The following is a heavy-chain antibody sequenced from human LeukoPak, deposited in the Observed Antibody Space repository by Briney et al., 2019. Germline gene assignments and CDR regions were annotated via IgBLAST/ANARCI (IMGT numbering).Heavy chain of an antibody. CDR3: ATTGGSSGYYLDY. D-gene: IGHD3-22*01. V-gene: IGHV1-24*01. CDR1: GYTLTELS. Sequence: ASVKVSCKVSGYTLTELSMHWVRQAPGKGLEWMGGFDPEDGETIYAQKFQGRVTMTEDTSTDTAYKELSSLRSEDTAVYYCATTGGSSGYYLDYWGQGTLVTVSS. J-gene: IGHJ4*02. CDR2: FDPEDGET.